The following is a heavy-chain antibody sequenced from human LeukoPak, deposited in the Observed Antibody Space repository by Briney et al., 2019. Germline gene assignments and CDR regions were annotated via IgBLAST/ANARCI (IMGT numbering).Heavy chain of an antibody. CDR1: GGSFSGYY. D-gene: IGHD2-2*01. CDR2: INHSGST. CDR3: ARFIVVVPAAKLSAYYYYGMDV. V-gene: IGHV4-34*01. Sequence: SETLSLTCAVYGGSFSGYYWSWIRQPPGEGLEWIGEINHSGSTNYNPSLKSRVTISVDTSKNQFSLKLSSVTAADAAVYYCARFIVVVPAAKLSAYYYYGMDVWGQGTTVTVSS. J-gene: IGHJ6*02.